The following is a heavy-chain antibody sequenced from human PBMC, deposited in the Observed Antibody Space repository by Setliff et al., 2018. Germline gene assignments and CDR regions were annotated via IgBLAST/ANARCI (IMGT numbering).Heavy chain of an antibody. CDR3: VRTLFLQYYGGRSGGYFDY. V-gene: IGHV3-48*03. D-gene: IGHD4-17*01. Sequence: GGSLRLSCAASGFTFSNYEMNWVRQAPGKGLEWVSYINSGGSLIYYADSVKGRFTISRDNAKSSLYLQMNSLRAEDTAVYYCVRTLFLQYYGGRSGGYFDYWGQGSLVTVSS. J-gene: IGHJ4*02. CDR2: INSGGSLI. CDR1: GFTFSNYE.